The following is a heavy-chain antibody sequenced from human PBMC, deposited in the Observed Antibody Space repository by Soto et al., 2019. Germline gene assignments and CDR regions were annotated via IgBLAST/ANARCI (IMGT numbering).Heavy chain of an antibody. Sequence: QVQLQESGPGLVKPSETLSLTCTVSGGSISGHYWSWIRQPPGKGLEWIGYIYYSGSTNYNPSLKXXVTISIDTSKNQFSLKLSSVTAADTAVYYCARTGVDLYFDFWGQGTLVTVSS. J-gene: IGHJ4*02. V-gene: IGHV4-59*11. CDR3: ARTGVDLYFDF. CDR2: IYYSGST. D-gene: IGHD3-10*01. CDR1: GGSISGHY.